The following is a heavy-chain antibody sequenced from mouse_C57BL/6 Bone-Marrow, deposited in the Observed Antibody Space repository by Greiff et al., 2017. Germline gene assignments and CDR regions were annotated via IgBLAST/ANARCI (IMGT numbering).Heavy chain of an antibody. CDR1: GYTFTSYT. CDR3: ARRGYYSNDVGHFDY. Sequence: VKLQQSGAELARPGASVQMSCPASGYTFTSYTMHWVKQRPGQGLEWIGYINPSRGYTKYNQKFKDKATLTADKSSSTADMQLSSLTSEDTAVYYCARRGYYSNDVGHFDYWGQGTTRTVSS. J-gene: IGHJ2*01. V-gene: IGHV1-4*01. CDR2: INPSRGYT. D-gene: IGHD2-5*01.